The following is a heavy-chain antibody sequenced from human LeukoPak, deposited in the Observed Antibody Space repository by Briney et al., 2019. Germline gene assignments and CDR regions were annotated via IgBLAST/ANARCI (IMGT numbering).Heavy chain of an antibody. V-gene: IGHV5-51*01. CDR2: IYPGDSDT. J-gene: IGHJ1*01. CDR3: ARHTGEGSHFQH. CDR1: GYTFTNYW. Sequence: GESLKISCKASGYTFTNYWIGWVRQMPGKGLEWMGIIYPGDSDTRYSPSFRGQVISADKSIGTAYLQWTSLKASDTAMYYCARHTGEGSHFQHWGQGSLVTVSS. D-gene: IGHD3-16*01.